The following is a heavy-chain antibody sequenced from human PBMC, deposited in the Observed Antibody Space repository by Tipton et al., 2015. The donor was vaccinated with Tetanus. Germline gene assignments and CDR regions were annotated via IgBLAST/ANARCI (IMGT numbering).Heavy chain of an antibody. D-gene: IGHD1-26*01. CDR2: IYFSGST. CDR1: GGSISSGGYY. Sequence: LVKPTQTLSLTCTVSGGSISSGGYYWSWIRQHPGKGLEWIGDIYFSGSTYYNPSPKSRVTISVDTSKNQFSLKLKSVTAADTAVYYCARDQARGARGWNYFDYWGQGTLVTVSS. CDR3: ARDQARGARGWNYFDY. V-gene: IGHV4-31*03. J-gene: IGHJ4*02.